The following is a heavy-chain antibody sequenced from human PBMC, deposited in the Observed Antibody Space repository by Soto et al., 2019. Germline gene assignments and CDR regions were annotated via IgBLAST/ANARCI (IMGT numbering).Heavy chain of an antibody. Sequence: QVQLVQSGAEVKKPGSSVKVSCKASGGTFSSYTISWVRQAPGQGLEWMGRIIPILGIANYAQKFQGRVTITADKSTSTDYMELSSLRSEDTAVYYCAREEQQLRDAFDIWGQGTMVTVSS. CDR2: IIPILGIA. CDR3: AREEQQLRDAFDI. J-gene: IGHJ3*02. CDR1: GGTFSSYT. D-gene: IGHD6-13*01. V-gene: IGHV1-69*08.